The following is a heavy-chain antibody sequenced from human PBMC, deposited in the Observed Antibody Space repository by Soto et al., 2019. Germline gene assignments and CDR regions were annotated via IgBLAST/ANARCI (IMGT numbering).Heavy chain of an antibody. CDR1: GYTFTGYY. J-gene: IGHJ6*02. D-gene: IGHD6-13*01. CDR3: ARDRGRGSSSYYYYGMDV. Sequence: ASVKVSCKASGYTFTGYYMHWVRQAPGQGLEWMGWINPNSGGTNYAQKFQGWVTMTRDTSISTADMELSRLRSDDTAVYYCARDRGRGSSSYYYYGMDVWGQGTTVTVSS. V-gene: IGHV1-2*04. CDR2: INPNSGGT.